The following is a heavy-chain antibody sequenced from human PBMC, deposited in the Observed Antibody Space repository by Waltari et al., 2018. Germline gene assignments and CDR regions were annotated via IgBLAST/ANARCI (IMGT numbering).Heavy chain of an antibody. D-gene: IGHD5-12*01. J-gene: IGHJ3*01. CDR2: MSYRGAT. V-gene: IGHV4-39*01. CDR1: GVSITSNRHY. Sequence: QLQLQESGPGLVKPSETLSLTCSVSGVSITSNRHYWGWIRQPPGQGLEWIATMSYRGATYSSPSLESRVTVSRDTPKNQLSLKLVSVTAADTAVYYCATYIGASVGTAAFDVWGQGTMVTVSS. CDR3: ATYIGASVGTAAFDV.